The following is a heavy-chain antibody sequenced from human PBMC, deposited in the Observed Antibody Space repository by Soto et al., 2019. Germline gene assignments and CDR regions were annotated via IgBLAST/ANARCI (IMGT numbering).Heavy chain of an antibody. V-gene: IGHV4-59*01. CDR3: ASGNPLSGATLNY. Sequence: SETLSLTWTVSGGSISGYYGSCIRQPPGKGLEWIGYIYYSGSTNYNPSLKSRVTISVDTSKNQFSLKLSSVTAADTAVYYCASGNPLSGATLNYWRQGTLVTVSS. CDR1: GGSISGYY. J-gene: IGHJ4*02. D-gene: IGHD1-1*01. CDR2: IYYSGST.